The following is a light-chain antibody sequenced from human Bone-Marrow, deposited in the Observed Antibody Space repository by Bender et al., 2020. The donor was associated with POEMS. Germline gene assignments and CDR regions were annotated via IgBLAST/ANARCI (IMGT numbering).Light chain of an antibody. Sequence: QSALTQPASASGSPGQSITISCTGSSSDVGGYNFVSWYQHHSGKAPKLIIYEAFKRPSGVSNRFSGSKSGNTASLTISDLQSEDEADYYCAVWDDSLNGWVFGGGTKLTVL. V-gene: IGLV2-23*01. CDR2: EAF. J-gene: IGLJ3*02. CDR3: AVWDDSLNGWV. CDR1: SSDVGGYNF.